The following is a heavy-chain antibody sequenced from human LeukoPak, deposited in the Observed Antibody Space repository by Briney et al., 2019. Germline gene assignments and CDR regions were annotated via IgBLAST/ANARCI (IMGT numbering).Heavy chain of an antibody. Sequence: SETLSLTCTVSGGSISTYYWSWIRQPPGKGLEWIGYIYYSGSTNYNPSLKSRVTISVDTSKNQFSLKLSSVTAADTAVYYCASSPYDSSGYYPLGDWYFDLWGRGTLVTVSS. CDR2: IYYSGST. J-gene: IGHJ2*01. CDR1: GGSISTYY. D-gene: IGHD3-22*01. V-gene: IGHV4-59*01. CDR3: ASSPYDSSGYYPLGDWYFDL.